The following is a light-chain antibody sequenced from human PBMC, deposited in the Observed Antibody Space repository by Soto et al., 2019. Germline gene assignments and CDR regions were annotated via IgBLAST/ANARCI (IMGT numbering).Light chain of an antibody. CDR1: HSTSSY. Sequence: DIQMTQSPSTLSAAVGDRVTITCRASHSTSSYLAWYQQKPGKAPKLLIYQASSLENGVPSRFSGSGSGTEFSLTISSLQPDDFATYYCQQYSSHSTFGQGTKV. CDR3: QQYSSHST. CDR2: QAS. J-gene: IGKJ1*01. V-gene: IGKV1-5*03.